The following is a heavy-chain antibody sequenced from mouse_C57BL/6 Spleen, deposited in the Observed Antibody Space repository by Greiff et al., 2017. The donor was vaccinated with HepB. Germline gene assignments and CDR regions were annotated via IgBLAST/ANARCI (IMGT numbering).Heavy chain of an antibody. CDR1: GYTFTGYW. D-gene: IGHD1-1*01. CDR2: ILPGSGST. CDR3: AARHPFYYGSSHWYFDV. J-gene: IGHJ1*03. Sequence: QVQLQQSGAELMKPGASVKLSCKASGYTFTGYWIEWVKQRPGHGLEWIGEILPGSGSTNYNEKFKGKATFTADTSSNTAYMQLSSLTTEDSAIYYCAARHPFYYGSSHWYFDVWGTGTTVTVSS. V-gene: IGHV1-9*01.